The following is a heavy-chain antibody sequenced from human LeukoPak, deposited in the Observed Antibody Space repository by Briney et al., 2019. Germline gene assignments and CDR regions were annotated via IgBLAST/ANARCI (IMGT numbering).Heavy chain of an antibody. CDR1: GGSFSGYY. J-gene: IGHJ4*02. V-gene: IGHV4-34*01. CDR3: ASTQGELGSDY. Sequence: SETLSLTCAVYGGSFSGYYWGWIRQPPGKGLEWIGEINHSGSTNHNPSLKSRVTISVDTSKNQFSLKLSSVTAADTAVYYCASTQGELGSDYWGQGTLVTVSS. CDR2: INHSGST. D-gene: IGHD3-16*01.